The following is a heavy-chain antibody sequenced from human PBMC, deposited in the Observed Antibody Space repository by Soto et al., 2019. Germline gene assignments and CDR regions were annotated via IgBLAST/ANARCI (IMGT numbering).Heavy chain of an antibody. CDR1: GFTFSSYA. CDR2: ISGSGGST. V-gene: IGHV3-23*01. D-gene: IGHD6-19*01. CDR3: AKDNPRIAVAGPYFDY. J-gene: IGHJ4*02. Sequence: GGSLRLSCAASGFTFSSYAMGWVRQAPGKGLEWVSAISGSGGSTYYADSVKGRFTISRDNSKNTLYLQMNSLRAEDTAVYYCAKDNPRIAVAGPYFDYWGQGTLVTVSS.